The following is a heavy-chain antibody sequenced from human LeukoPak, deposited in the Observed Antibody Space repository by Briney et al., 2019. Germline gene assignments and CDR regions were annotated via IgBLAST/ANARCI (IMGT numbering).Heavy chain of an antibody. CDR2: INHSGST. V-gene: IGHV4-4*02. CDR3: ARGARDGYNFRYYYYMDV. J-gene: IGHJ6*03. Sequence: PSETLSLTCAVSGGSISSSNWWSWVRQPPGKGLEWIGEINHSGSTNYNPSLKSRVTISVDTSKNQFSLKLSSVTAADTAVYYCARGARDGYNFRYYYYMDVWGKGTTVTISS. D-gene: IGHD5-24*01. CDR1: GGSISSSNW.